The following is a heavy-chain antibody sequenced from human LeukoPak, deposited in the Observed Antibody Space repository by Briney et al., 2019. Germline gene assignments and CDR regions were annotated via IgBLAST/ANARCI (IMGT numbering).Heavy chain of an antibody. V-gene: IGHV1-24*01. CDR3: ARERLQQLALGRWFDP. J-gene: IGHJ5*02. CDR1: GYTLTELS. CDR2: FDPEDGET. Sequence: ASVKVSCKVSGYTLTELSMHWVRQAPGKGLEWMGGFDPEDGETIYAQKFQGRVTMTEDTSTDTAYMEPSSLRSEDTAVYYCARERLQQLALGRWFDPWGQGTLVTVSS. D-gene: IGHD6-13*01.